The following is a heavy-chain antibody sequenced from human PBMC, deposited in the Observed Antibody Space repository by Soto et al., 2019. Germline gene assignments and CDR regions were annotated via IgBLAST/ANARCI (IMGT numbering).Heavy chain of an antibody. Sequence: QITLNESGPTQVKPRQTHTLTCTFSGFSLTTSGVGVGWIRQSPGKAPEWLALIYWDDDKRYSPSLKSRLTITKDTSKNQVVLTMADLDPADTATYYCAHRVLRTVFGLVTTTAIYFDFWGQGTPVAVSS. CDR3: AHRVLRTVFGLVTTTAIYFDF. J-gene: IGHJ4*02. CDR1: GFSLTTSGVG. V-gene: IGHV2-5*02. CDR2: IYWDDDK. D-gene: IGHD3-3*01.